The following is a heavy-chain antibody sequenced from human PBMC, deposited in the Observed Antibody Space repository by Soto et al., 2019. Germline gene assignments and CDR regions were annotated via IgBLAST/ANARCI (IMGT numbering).Heavy chain of an antibody. V-gene: IGHV3-15*07. CDR1: GFTFSDAW. Sequence: GGSLRLSCAASGFTFSDAWMNWVRQAPGKGLEWVGLIRSKTAGGTADYAAPVKGRFTISRDDSENTLYLQMNSLNAEDTAVYYCTWKGADFDHWGQGTLVTVSS. J-gene: IGHJ4*02. CDR2: IRSKTAGGTA. CDR3: TWKGADFDH. D-gene: IGHD1-1*01.